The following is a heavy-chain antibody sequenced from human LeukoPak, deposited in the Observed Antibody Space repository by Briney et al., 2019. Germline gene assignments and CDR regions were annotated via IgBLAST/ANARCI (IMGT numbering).Heavy chain of an antibody. J-gene: IGHJ4*02. CDR3: ARLFDILTGSTQFDY. Sequence: SSETLSLTCTVSGGSISSYYWSWIRQPPGKGLEWIGYIYYSGSTNYNPSLKSRVTISVDTSKNQFSLKLSSVTAADTAVYYCARLFDILTGSTQFDYWGQGTLVTVSS. D-gene: IGHD3-9*01. V-gene: IGHV4-59*08. CDR1: GGSISSYY. CDR2: IYYSGST.